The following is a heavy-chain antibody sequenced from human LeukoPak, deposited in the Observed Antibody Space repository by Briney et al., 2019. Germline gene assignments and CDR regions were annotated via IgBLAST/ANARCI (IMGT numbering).Heavy chain of an antibody. CDR2: INHSGST. V-gene: IGHV4-34*01. Sequence: PSETLSLTCAVYGGSFSGYYWSWIRQPPGKGLEWIGEINHSGSTNYNPSLKSRVTISVDTSKNQFSLKLSSVTAADTAVYYCARCGIVVVPAQRNYFDYWGQGTLVTVSS. D-gene: IGHD2-2*01. CDR1: GGSFSGYY. CDR3: ARCGIVVVPAQRNYFDY. J-gene: IGHJ4*02.